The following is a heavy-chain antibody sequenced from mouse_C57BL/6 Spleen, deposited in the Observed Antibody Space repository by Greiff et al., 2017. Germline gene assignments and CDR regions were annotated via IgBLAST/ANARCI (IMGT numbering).Heavy chain of an antibody. D-gene: IGHD1-1*01. CDR1: GYTFTSYW. Sequence: VQLQQPGAELVMPGASVKLSCKASGYTFTSYWMHWVKQRPGQGLEWIGEIDPSDSYTNYNQKFKGKSTLTVDKSSSTAYMQRSSLTSEDSAVYYCASSSRITTVSMDYWGQGTSVTVSS. J-gene: IGHJ4*01. V-gene: IGHV1-69*01. CDR3: ASSSRITTVSMDY. CDR2: IDPSDSYT.